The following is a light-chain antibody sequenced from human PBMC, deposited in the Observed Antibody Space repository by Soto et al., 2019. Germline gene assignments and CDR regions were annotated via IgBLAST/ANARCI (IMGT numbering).Light chain of an antibody. CDR2: EVS. CDR1: SIDVGAYNY. V-gene: IGLV2-14*01. Sequence: QSVLIQPDSLSALPGQSITICCNGNSIDVGAYNYVSWYQKNPGKAPKLMIYEVSNRPSGVSNRFSGSKSGSTASLTISGLQAEDEGDYYCSSHTSSNTLIFGTGTKV. CDR3: SSHTSSNTLI. J-gene: IGLJ1*01.